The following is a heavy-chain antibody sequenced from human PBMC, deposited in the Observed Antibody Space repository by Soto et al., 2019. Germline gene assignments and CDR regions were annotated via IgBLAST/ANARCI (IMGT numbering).Heavy chain of an antibody. Sequence: SETLSLTCSVSGASIISSPFYWVLIRLPPGKGLEWMGSIHYTGSTFDNPSLKSRVTISVDTSKNQFSLKLSSVTAADTAVYYCARASSGYDFHRGYFDYWGQGTMVTVSS. CDR1: GASIISSPFY. V-gene: IGHV4-39*07. D-gene: IGHD5-12*01. CDR3: ARASSGYDFHRGYFDY. CDR2: IHYTGST. J-gene: IGHJ4*02.